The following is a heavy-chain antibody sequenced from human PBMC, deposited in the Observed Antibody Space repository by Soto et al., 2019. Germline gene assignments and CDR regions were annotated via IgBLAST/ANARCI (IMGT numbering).Heavy chain of an antibody. CDR2: IYYNGST. V-gene: IGHV4-31*03. CDR1: GLTISSASYY. CDR3: ARYRISGSWSKFDY. J-gene: IGHJ4*02. Sequence: PSETLSLTCSVSGLTISSASYYWSWIRQHPGKGLEWVGNIYYNGSTYYSPSLKSRVTAWFDTSKNQFSLRLTSVTAADTAVYYCARYRISGSWSKFDYWGQGTRVTVSS. D-gene: IGHD6-13*01.